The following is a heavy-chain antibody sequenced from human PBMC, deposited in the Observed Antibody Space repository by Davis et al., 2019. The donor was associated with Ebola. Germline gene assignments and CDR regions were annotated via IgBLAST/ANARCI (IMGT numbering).Heavy chain of an antibody. D-gene: IGHD2-15*01. CDR3: ARFPVVYYYYYGMDV. J-gene: IGHJ6*02. CDR1: GGSFSGYY. CDR2: INHSGST. Sequence: MPSETLSLTCAVYGGSFSGYYWSWIRQPPGKGLEWIGEINHSGSTNYNPSLKSRVTISVDTSKNQFSLKLSSVTAADTAVYYCARFPVVYYYYYGMDVWGQGTTVTVS. V-gene: IGHV4-34*01.